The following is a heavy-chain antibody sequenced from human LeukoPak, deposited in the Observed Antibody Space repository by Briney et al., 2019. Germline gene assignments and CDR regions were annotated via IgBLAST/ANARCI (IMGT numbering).Heavy chain of an antibody. CDR2: IRSDGTNI. V-gene: IGHV3-30*02. CDR1: GFTFSNYG. D-gene: IGHD6-19*01. CDR3: ARVPRRGWEGLDY. J-gene: IGHJ4*02. Sequence: PGGSLRLSCAASGFTFSNYGMHWVREAPGKGLEWVAFIRSDGTNIYYADSVKGRFTISRDNSKDTLYLQMNSLGAEDTAVYYCARVPRRGWEGLDYWGQGTLVTVSS.